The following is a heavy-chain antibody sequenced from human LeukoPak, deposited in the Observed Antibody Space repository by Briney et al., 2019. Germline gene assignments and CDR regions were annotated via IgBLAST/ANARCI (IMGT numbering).Heavy chain of an antibody. D-gene: IGHD3-10*01. V-gene: IGHV4-34*01. CDR2: INHSGST. J-gene: IGHJ4*02. CDR3: ARARGRSGVDY. CDR1: GGSLTYSH. Sequence: SETLSLTCEVSGGSLTYSHWTWVRQPPGKGLEWIGEINHSGSTDYKPSLKSRVTMSVDTSKNQFSLNLTSVTAADTAVYYCARARGRSGVDYWGQGTLVTVSS.